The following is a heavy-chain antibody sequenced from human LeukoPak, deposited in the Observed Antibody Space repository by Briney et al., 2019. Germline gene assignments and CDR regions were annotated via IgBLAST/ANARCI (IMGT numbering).Heavy chain of an antibody. CDR3: ARDREGATTGFDY. D-gene: IGHD1-26*01. CDR1: GGSISSYY. Sequence: PSETLSLTCTVSGGSISSYYWSWIRQPPGKGLEWIGYIYYSGSTNYNPSLKSRVTISVDTSKNQYSLKLSSVTAADTAVYYCARDREGATTGFDYWGQGTLVTVSS. V-gene: IGHV4-59*01. CDR2: IYYSGST. J-gene: IGHJ4*02.